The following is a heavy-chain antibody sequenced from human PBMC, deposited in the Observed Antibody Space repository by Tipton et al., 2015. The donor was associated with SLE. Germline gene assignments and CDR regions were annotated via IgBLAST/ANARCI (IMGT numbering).Heavy chain of an antibody. CDR1: GFTFRSYW. D-gene: IGHD3-22*01. V-gene: IGHV3-7*01. CDR2: IKEDGSER. J-gene: IGHJ3*02. CDR3: ARDKHTQGVYDSSGYYSGAFDI. Sequence: SLRLSCAASGFTFRSYWMSWVRQAPGKGLEWVANIKEDGSERYYVDSVKGRFTISRDNAKNSLYLQMNSLRAEDTAIYYCARDKHTQGVYDSSGYYSGAFDIWGQGTMVTVSS.